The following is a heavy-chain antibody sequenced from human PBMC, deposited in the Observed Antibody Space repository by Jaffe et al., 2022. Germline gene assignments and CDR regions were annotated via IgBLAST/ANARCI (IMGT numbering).Heavy chain of an antibody. J-gene: IGHJ3*02. Sequence: QVQLQESGPGLVKPSQTLSLTCTVSGGSISSGTYYWSWIRQPAGQGLEWIGRIYTSESPNYNPSLKSRVTISLDTSKNQFSLKLSSVTAADTAVYYCAAGRYSYGINDGFDIWGQGTMVTVSS. D-gene: IGHD5-18*01. V-gene: IGHV4-61*02. CDR3: AAGRYSYGINDGFDI. CDR2: IYTSESP. CDR1: GGSISSGTYY.